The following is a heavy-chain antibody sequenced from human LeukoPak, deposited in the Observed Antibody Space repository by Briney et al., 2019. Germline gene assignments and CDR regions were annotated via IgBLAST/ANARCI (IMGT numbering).Heavy chain of an antibody. Sequence: PGGSLRLSCAASGFTFSSYCMHWVRQAPGKGLEWVAVISYDGSNKYSAASENGRFTTSRDNSKNTLYLQMINRMAEDTDVYFCSRANCSSTSCRVFYWGQGTLVTASS. CDR3: SRANCSSTSCRVFY. J-gene: IGHJ4*02. CDR1: GFTFSSYC. V-gene: IGHV3-30*03. D-gene: IGHD2-2*01. CDR2: ISYDGSNK.